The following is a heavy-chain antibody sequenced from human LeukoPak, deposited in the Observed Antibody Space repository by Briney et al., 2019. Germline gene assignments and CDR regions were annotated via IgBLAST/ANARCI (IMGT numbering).Heavy chain of an antibody. CDR3: AKDRDSYGYGSGSYYNGVFDY. CDR1: GFTFSSYA. Sequence: GGSLRLSCAASGFTFSSYAMSWVRQAPGKGLEWVSAISGSGGSTYYADSVKGRFTISRDNSKNTLYLQVNSLRAEDTAVYYCAKDRDSYGYGSGSYYNGVFDYWGQGTLVTVSS. V-gene: IGHV3-23*01. D-gene: IGHD3-10*01. J-gene: IGHJ4*02. CDR2: ISGSGGST.